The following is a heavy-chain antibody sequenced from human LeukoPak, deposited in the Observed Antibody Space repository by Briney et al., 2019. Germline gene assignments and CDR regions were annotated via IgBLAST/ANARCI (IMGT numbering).Heavy chain of an antibody. V-gene: IGHV3-23*01. Sequence: GGSLRLSCAASGFTFSSYAMSWVRQAPGKGLEWVSAISGSGGSTYYADSVKGRFAISRDNAKNSLYLQMSSLRAEDTAVYYCARDHAYRTDYWGQGTLVTVSS. CDR1: GFTFSSYA. CDR3: ARDHAYRTDY. D-gene: IGHD2-2*01. J-gene: IGHJ4*02. CDR2: ISGSGGST.